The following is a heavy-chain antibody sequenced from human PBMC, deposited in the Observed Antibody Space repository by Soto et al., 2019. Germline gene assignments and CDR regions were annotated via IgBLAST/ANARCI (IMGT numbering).Heavy chain of an antibody. V-gene: IGHV3-48*01. CDR1: GFTFSSYS. J-gene: IGHJ2*01. CDR3: ARYNLYFDL. Sequence: TGGSLRLSCATSGFTFSSYSMNWVRQAPGKGLERVSYISSSSSTIYYADSVKGRFTISRDNAKNSLFLQVNSLRAEDTALYYCARYNLYFDLWGRGTLVTVSS. CDR2: ISSSSSTI.